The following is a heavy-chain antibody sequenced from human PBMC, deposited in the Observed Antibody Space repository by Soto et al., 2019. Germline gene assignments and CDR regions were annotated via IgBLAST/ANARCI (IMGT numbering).Heavy chain of an antibody. V-gene: IGHV3-21*01. CDR2: ISSSSSNI. J-gene: IGHJ4*02. CDR3: ARESETAMVGDN. CDR1: GFTFSSHS. Sequence: EVQLVESGGGLVKPGGSLRLSCAASGFTFSSHSMNWVRQAPGKGLEWVASISSSSSNIYYADSVKGRFSISRDNAKNSLYLQTNSLGAEDTAVYYCARESETAMVGDNWGQGTLVIVSS. D-gene: IGHD5-18*01.